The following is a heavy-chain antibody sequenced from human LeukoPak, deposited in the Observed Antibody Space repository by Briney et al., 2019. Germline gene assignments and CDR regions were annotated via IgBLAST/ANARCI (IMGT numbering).Heavy chain of an antibody. CDR1: GFTFGAYA. D-gene: IGHD1-26*01. V-gene: IGHV3-43*02. CDR3: AAWAFCHGLDA. Sequence: PGGSLRLSCTASGFTFGAYAMHWVRQVPGKGLEWVSLINKDGDATYYADSVNGRFTISRDNSKNSLYLQMNSLRSEDSALYYCAAWAFCHGLDAWGRGSTVTVSS. J-gene: IGHJ6*02. CDR2: INKDGDAT.